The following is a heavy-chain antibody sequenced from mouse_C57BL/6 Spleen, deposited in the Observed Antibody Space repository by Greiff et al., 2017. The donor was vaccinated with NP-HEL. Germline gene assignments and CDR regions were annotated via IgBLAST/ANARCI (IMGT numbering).Heavy chain of an antibody. V-gene: IGHV1-76*01. J-gene: IGHJ2*01. Sequence: QVQLQQSGAELVRPGASVKLSCKASGYTFTDYYINWVKQRPGQGLEWIARIYPGSGNTYYNEKFKGKATLTAEKSSSTAYMQLSSLTSEDSAVYFCAREGSYYYGSRGYFDYWGQGTTLTVSS. CDR3: AREGSYYYGSRGYFDY. CDR2: IYPGSGNT. CDR1: GYTFTDYY. D-gene: IGHD1-1*01.